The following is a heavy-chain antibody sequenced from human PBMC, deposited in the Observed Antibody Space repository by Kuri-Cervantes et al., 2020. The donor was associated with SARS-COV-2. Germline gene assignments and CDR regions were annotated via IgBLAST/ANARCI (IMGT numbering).Heavy chain of an antibody. V-gene: IGHV4-61*08. D-gene: IGHD3-9*01. J-gene: IGHJ6*04. CDR2: VHSSGST. CDR3: ARSQVVRHLDWSSALSYRYYMDV. CDR1: RGSINSHGSITSNF. Sequence: SETLSLTCSVSRGSINSHGSITSNFWTWIRQPPGRGLEWIGDVHSSGSTNYNPSLESRVTISTDTSKNQFSLRLNSVTAADTAVYFCARSQVVRHLDWSSALSYRYYMDVWGKGTTVTVSS.